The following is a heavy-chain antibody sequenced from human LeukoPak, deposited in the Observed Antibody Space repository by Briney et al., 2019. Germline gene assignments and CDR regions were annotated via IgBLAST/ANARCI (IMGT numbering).Heavy chain of an antibody. J-gene: IGHJ5*02. CDR3: ARAPFAELSNWFDP. V-gene: IGHV4-39*07. CDR2: IYYSGST. CDR1: GGSISSSSYY. D-gene: IGHD3-10*01. Sequence: SETLSLTCTVSGGSISSSSYYWGWIRQPPGKGLEWIGSIYYSGSTYYNPSLKSRVTISVDTSKNQFSLKLSSVTAADTAVYYCARAPFAELSNWFDPWGQGTLVTVSS.